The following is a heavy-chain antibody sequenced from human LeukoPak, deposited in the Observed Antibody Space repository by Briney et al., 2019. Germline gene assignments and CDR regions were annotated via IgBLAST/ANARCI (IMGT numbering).Heavy chain of an antibody. V-gene: IGHV1-18*01. CDR3: ARALPHRRLMDTTMEQRWFDP. D-gene: IGHD5-18*01. CDR2: ISAYNGNT. Sequence: ASVKVSCKASGYTFTSYGISWVRQAPGQGLEWMGWISAYNGNTNYAQKLQGRVTMTTDTSTSTAYMELRSLRSDDTAVYYCARALPHRRLMDTTMEQRWFDPWGQGTLVTVSS. CDR1: GYTFTSYG. J-gene: IGHJ5*02.